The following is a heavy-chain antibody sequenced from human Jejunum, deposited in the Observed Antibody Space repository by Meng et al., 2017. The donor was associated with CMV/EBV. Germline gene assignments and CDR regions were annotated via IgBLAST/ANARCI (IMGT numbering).Heavy chain of an antibody. V-gene: IGHV3-7*01. CDR1: GFTYSNFW. J-gene: IGHJ4*02. CDR3: VREDIVVFDY. Sequence: CAVSGFTYSNFWMSWVRQSPGMGLEWVANIKQDGSATYYADSVEGRFTISRDNAKNSLYLQMDNLRADDTAVYYCVREDIVVFDYWGQGTRVTVSS. CDR2: IKQDGSAT. D-gene: IGHD2-15*01.